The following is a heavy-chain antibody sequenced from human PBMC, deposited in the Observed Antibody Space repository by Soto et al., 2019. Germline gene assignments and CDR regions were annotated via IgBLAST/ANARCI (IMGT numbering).Heavy chain of an antibody. Sequence: EVQLLESGGGLVQPGGSLRLSCAASGFTFSSYAMSWVRQAPGKGLEWVSAISGSGGSTYYADSVKGRFTISRDNSKHTLYLQMNSLRAEDTAVYYCAKDRDSSGWYDWFDPWGQGTLVTVSS. D-gene: IGHD6-19*01. J-gene: IGHJ5*02. CDR1: GFTFSSYA. CDR3: AKDRDSSGWYDWFDP. CDR2: ISGSGGST. V-gene: IGHV3-23*01.